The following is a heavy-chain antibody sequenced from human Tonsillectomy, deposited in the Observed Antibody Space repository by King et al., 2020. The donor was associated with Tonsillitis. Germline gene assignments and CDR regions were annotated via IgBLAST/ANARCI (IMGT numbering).Heavy chain of an antibody. CDR1: GYTFTRYG. V-gene: IGHV1-18*01. CDR3: ARDRGFYYDDSGYYNH. J-gene: IGHJ5*02. D-gene: IGHD3-22*01. Sequence: VQLVQSGAEVKKPGASVKVSCKASGYTFTRYGLSWVRQAPGQGLEWMGWISDYNGHTNYAQKLQGRVTMTRDTSTTTVYMELRSLRTDDTAVYYCARDRGFYYDDSGYYNHWGQGTLVTVSS. CDR2: ISDYNGHT.